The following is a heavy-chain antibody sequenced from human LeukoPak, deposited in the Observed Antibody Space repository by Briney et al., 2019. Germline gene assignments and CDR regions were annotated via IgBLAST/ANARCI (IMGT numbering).Heavy chain of an antibody. Sequence: GGSLRLSCAASGFTFSSYSMNWVRQAPGKGLEWVSAISGSGGSTYYADSVKGRFTISRDNSKNTLYLQMNSLRAEDTAVYYCAKNRYSGSYRVFLDYWGQGTLVTVSS. J-gene: IGHJ4*02. V-gene: IGHV3-23*01. CDR1: GFTFSSYS. D-gene: IGHD1-26*01. CDR2: ISGSGGST. CDR3: AKNRYSGSYRVFLDY.